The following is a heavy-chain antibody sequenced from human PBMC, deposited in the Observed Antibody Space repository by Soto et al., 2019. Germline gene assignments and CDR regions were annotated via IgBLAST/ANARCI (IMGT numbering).Heavy chain of an antibody. Sequence: ASVKVSCKASGYTFTGYYMHWVRQAPGQGLEWMGWINPNSGGTNYAQKFQGRVTMTRDTSISTAYMELSRLRSDDTAVYYSARKSGIVSSSARYWFDPWGQGTLVTISS. CDR1: GYTFTGYY. D-gene: IGHD6-6*01. CDR3: ARKSGIVSSSARYWFDP. CDR2: INPNSGGT. J-gene: IGHJ5*02. V-gene: IGHV1-2*02.